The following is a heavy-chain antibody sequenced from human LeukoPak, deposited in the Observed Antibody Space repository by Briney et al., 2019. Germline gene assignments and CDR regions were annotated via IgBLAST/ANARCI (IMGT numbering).Heavy chain of an antibody. D-gene: IGHD2-15*01. CDR3: ARGPALGYCSGGSCAPPFDL. CDR1: GGSFSGYY. Sequence: NPSETLSLTCAVYGGSFSGYYWSWIRQPPGKGLEWIGEINHSGSTNYNPSLKSRVTISVDTSKNQFSLKLSSVTAADTAVYYCARGPALGYCSGGSCAPPFDLWGRGTLVTVSP. V-gene: IGHV4-34*01. CDR2: INHSGST. J-gene: IGHJ2*01.